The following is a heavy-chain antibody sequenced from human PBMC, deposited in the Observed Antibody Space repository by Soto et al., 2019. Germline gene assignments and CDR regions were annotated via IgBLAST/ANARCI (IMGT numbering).Heavy chain of an antibody. CDR2: IFDSETA. D-gene: IGHD3-3*01. J-gene: IGHJ3*01. CDR1: GGSVSSGGYY. CDR3: ARETFGAIHNAFDL. Sequence: QVQLQESGPGLLKTSQTLSLTCTVSGGSVSSGGYYWNWIRQHPGKGLEWLGYIFDSETAYYNPSLKSRLTISMDTSKTKFSLKVTSVTPADTAVYYCARETFGAIHNAFDLWGQGSIVTVSS. V-gene: IGHV4-31*03.